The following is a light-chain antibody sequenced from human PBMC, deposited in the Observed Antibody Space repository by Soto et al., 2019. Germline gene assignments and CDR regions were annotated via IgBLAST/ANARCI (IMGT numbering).Light chain of an antibody. J-gene: IGKJ3*01. CDR2: AAS. CDR3: QQYYSYPQFT. V-gene: IGKV1-8*01. Sequence: AIRMTQSPSSLSASTGDRVTITCRASQGISSYLAWYQQKPGKAPKLQIYAASTLQSGVPSRFSGSGSGTDFTLTISCLQSEDFATYYCQQYYSYPQFTFGP. CDR1: QGISSY.